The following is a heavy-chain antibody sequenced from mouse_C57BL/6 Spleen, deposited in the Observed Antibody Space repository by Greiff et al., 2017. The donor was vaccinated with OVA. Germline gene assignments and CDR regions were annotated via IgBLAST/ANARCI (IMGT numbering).Heavy chain of an antibody. CDR3: ARVEGEGYFDD. V-gene: IGHV3-1*01. CDR1: GYSITSGYD. CDR2: IRYSGST. Sequence: EVQLQESGPGMVKPSQSLSLTCTVTGYSITSGYDWHWIRHFPGNQLEWMGYIRYSGSTNYNPSLKSRISITHDTSKNHVFLKLNSVTTEDAAAYYCARVEGEGYFDDWGTGTTVTVSS. J-gene: IGHJ1*03.